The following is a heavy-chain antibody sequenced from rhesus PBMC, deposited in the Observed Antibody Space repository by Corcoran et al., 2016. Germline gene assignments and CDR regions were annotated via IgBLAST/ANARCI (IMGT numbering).Heavy chain of an antibody. Sequence: QVQLQESGPGLVKPSETLSLTCAVSGGSISSNYWGCTRQPPGKGLEWIVRISGSGGSTDYNPSLKSRVTISTDTSKNQFSLKLSSVTAADTAVYYCARDRSPYWSDYYPIDYWGQGVLVTVSS. V-gene: IGHV4-173*01. D-gene: IGHD3-22*01. CDR3: ARDRSPYWSDYYPIDY. CDR2: ISGSGGST. CDR1: GGSISSNY. J-gene: IGHJ4*01.